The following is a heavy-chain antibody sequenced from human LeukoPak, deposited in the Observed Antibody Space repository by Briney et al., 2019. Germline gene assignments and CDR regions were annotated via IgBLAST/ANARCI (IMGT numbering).Heavy chain of an antibody. CDR2: IRYDGSNK. J-gene: IGHJ4*02. V-gene: IGHV3-30*02. D-gene: IGHD3-22*01. CDR3: AGNYYDSSGYSLDY. CDR1: GCTFSSYG. Sequence: GGSLRLSCAASGCTFSSYGMHWGRQAPGKGLEWVAFIRYDGSNKYYADSVKGRFTISRDNSKNTLYLQMNSLRAEDTAVYYCAGNYYDSSGYSLDYWGQGTLVTVSS.